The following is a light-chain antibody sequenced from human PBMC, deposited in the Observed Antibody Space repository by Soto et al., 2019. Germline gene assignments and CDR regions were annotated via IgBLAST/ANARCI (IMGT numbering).Light chain of an antibody. CDR3: QQYNSYPWT. J-gene: IGKJ2*02. CDR1: QSISSW. V-gene: IGKV1-5*03. CDR2: KAS. Sequence: DIQMTQSPSTLSASVGDRVTITCRASQSISSWLAWYQQKPGKAPKLLIYKASSLESGVPSRFSGSGFGTEFTLTISSLQPDDFATFYCQQYNSYPWTFGQGTKLEIK.